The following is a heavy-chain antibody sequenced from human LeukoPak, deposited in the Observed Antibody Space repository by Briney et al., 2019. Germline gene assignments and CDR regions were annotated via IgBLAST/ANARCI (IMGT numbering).Heavy chain of an antibody. CDR1: GYTFTSYY. V-gene: IGHV1-46*01. CDR3: ARIRDGYNDAYDI. Sequence: GASVKVSCKASGYTFTSYYMHWVRQAPGQGLEWMGIINPSGGSTSYAQNFQGRVTMTRDTSTSTVYMGLSSLRSEDTAVYYCARIRDGYNDAYDIWGQGTMVTVSS. D-gene: IGHD5-24*01. J-gene: IGHJ3*02. CDR2: INPSGGST.